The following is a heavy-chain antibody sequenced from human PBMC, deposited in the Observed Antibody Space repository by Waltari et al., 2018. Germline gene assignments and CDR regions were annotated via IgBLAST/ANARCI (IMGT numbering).Heavy chain of an antibody. D-gene: IGHD4-17*01. J-gene: IGHJ4*02. CDR3: ARVIDYGDYELDS. CDR2: INSDGRST. Sequence: VQLVESGGGLVQPGESLTLSCAASGFPFSRFWMHWVRQAPGKGLDWGSRINSDGRSTTYADSVKGRFTISRDNDKNTLYLHMNSLRGEDTAVYFCARVIDYGDYELDSWGQGTLVTV. V-gene: IGHV3-74*01. CDR1: GFPFSRFW.